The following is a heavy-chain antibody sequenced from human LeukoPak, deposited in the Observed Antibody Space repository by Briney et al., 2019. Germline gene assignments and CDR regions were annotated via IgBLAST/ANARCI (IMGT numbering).Heavy chain of an antibody. CDR3: ARAPRGFCSGGSCFDF. J-gene: IGHJ4*02. CDR1: GYTFTGYY. Sequence: ASVKVSCKTSGYTFTGYYIHWVRQAPGQGLEWMGWIDPNSGGSNSAQKFQGRVTMTRDTSISTAYMELSRLRSDDAAVYYCARAPRGFCSGGSCFDFWGQGTLVTVSS. V-gene: IGHV1-2*02. D-gene: IGHD2-15*01. CDR2: IDPNSGGS.